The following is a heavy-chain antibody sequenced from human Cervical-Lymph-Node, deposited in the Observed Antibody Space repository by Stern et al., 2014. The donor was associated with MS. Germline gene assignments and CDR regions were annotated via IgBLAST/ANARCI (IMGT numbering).Heavy chain of an antibody. J-gene: IGHJ4*02. CDR2: IIAIIGTT. CDR1: GGTLSSNT. Sequence: QVQLVQSGAEVRKPGSSVKVSCKVSGGTLSSNTIVWVRQAPGQGLQWMGGIIAIIGTTDYAQKFHDRVTITADESTNTVYMDVTSLTSEDTAVYYCARVIGDGYDSLDDWGQGTLVTVSS. D-gene: IGHD5-24*01. CDR3: ARVIGDGYDSLDD. V-gene: IGHV1-69*01.